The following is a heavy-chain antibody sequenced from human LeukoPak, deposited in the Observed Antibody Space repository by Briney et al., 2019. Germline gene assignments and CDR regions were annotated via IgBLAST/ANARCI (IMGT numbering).Heavy chain of an antibody. J-gene: IGHJ3*02. CDR1: GFTFSSYW. CDR3: ARVPAGVIGMKDAFDI. D-gene: IGHD3-16*02. Sequence: GGSLRLSCAASGFTFSSYWINWVRQAPGKGLEWMANVKQDGSEKYYVDSVKGRFTISRDNAKNSLYLQMNSLRAEDTAVYYCARVPAGVIGMKDAFDIWGQGTMVTVSS. CDR2: VKQDGSEK. V-gene: IGHV3-7*01.